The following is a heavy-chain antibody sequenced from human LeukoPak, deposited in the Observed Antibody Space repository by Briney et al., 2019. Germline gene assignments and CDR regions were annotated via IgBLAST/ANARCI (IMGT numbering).Heavy chain of an antibody. J-gene: IGHJ3*02. CDR1: GGSISSYY. CDR3: ARGPNTGGNYRAFDI. Sequence: SETLSLTCTVSGGSISSYYWSWIRQPPGKGLEWIGYIYYSGSTNYNPSLKSRVTISFDTSESQVSLHLSSVTAADTAIYYCARGPNTGGNYRAFDIWGQGTMVTVSS. D-gene: IGHD4-23*01. V-gene: IGHV4-59*12. CDR2: IYYSGST.